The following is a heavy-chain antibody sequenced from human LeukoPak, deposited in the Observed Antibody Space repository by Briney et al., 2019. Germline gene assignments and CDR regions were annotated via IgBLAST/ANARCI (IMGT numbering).Heavy chain of an antibody. D-gene: IGHD3-10*01. Sequence: SETLSLTCTVSVGSISSYYWSWIRQPPGKGLEWIGYIYYSGSTNYNPSLKSRVTISIDTSKNQFSLKLSSVTAADTAMYYSASHYGSGFDYWGQGTLVTVSS. V-gene: IGHV4-59*01. CDR2: IYYSGST. CDR1: VGSISSYY. J-gene: IGHJ4*02. CDR3: ASHYGSGFDY.